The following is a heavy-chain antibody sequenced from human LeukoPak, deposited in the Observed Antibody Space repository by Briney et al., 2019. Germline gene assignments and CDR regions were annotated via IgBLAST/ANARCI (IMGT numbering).Heavy chain of an antibody. Sequence: ASETLSLTCTVSGGSISSYYWSWIRQPPGKGLEWIGYIYYGGSTNYNPSLKRRVTISVDTSKNQFSLKLSSVTAADTAVYYCARGMYYYDSSGYYYDPSEYFQHWGQGTLVTVSS. CDR3: ARGMYYYDSSGYYYDPSEYFQH. D-gene: IGHD3-22*01. CDR2: IYYGGST. V-gene: IGHV4-59*01. J-gene: IGHJ1*01. CDR1: GGSISSYY.